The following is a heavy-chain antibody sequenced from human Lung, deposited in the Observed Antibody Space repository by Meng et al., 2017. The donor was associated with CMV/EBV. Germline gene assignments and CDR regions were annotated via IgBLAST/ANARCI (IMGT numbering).Heavy chain of an antibody. CDR3: ARDPTVHLAVLQRSPPNNCVDP. CDR1: GFTFSSYR. Sequence: WGSLRLXCAASGFTFSSYRMNWLRQAPGKGLEWVSSICGNGNYIYYTASVQGRFTISRDNAKNSVFLQMESLTADDTAVYYCARDPTVHLAVLQRSPPNNCVDPWXQGTLVTVSS. J-gene: IGHJ5*01. D-gene: IGHD3-3*02. CDR2: ICGNGNYI. V-gene: IGHV3-21*01.